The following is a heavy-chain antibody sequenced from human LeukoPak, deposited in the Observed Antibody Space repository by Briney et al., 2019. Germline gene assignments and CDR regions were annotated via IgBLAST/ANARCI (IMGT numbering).Heavy chain of an antibody. CDR3: ARETGALDY. D-gene: IGHD1-26*01. CDR2: INSDGSST. J-gene: IGHJ4*02. V-gene: IGHV3-74*01. Sequence: PGTSLRLSCAASEFTFSHYAMHWVRQAPGKGLVWVSRINSDGSSTGYADSVRGRFTISRDNAKNTLHLQMSSLRAEDTAVYYCARETGALDYWGQGTLVTVSS. CDR1: EFTFSHYA.